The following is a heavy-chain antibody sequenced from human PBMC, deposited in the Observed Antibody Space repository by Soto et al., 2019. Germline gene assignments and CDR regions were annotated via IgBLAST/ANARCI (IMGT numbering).Heavy chain of an antibody. V-gene: IGHV1-58*01. CDR3: AARGGRDYYMDV. Sequence: QMQLVQSGPEVRKPGTSVKVSCKASGFTFTNSALQWVRQARGQRLEWIGWIVVGSGNTNYAQKFQEKVTITRDMSTSTAYMELNSLRSDDTAVYYCAARGGRDYYMDVWGKGTTVTFSS. CDR2: IVVGSGNT. J-gene: IGHJ6*03. CDR1: GFTFTNSA. D-gene: IGHD2-15*01.